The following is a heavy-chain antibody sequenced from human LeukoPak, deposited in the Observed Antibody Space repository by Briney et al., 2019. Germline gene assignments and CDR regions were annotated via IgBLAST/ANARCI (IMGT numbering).Heavy chain of an antibody. CDR2: ISYDGSNQ. V-gene: IGHV3-30*18. Sequence: GGSLRLSCVASGFSFRNYGMHWGRQAPGKGLEWVAFISYDGSNQYYTDSVKGRFTISRDNSKNTLFLQMNSLRPEDTAIYYCAKDWRWQQPIYGMNVWGQGTTVTVSS. D-gene: IGHD6-13*01. J-gene: IGHJ6*02. CDR3: AKDWRWQQPIYGMNV. CDR1: GFSFRNYG.